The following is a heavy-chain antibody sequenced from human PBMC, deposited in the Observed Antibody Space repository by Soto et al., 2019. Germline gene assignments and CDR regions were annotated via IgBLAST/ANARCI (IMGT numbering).Heavy chain of an antibody. Sequence: GGSLRLSCAASGFTFSDYYMSWIRQAPGKGLEWVSYISSSGSTIYYADSVKGRFTISRDNAKNSLYLQMNSLRAEDTAVYYCARPHVTWYGDYAPDYWGQGTLVTVSS. CDR1: GFTFSDYY. J-gene: IGHJ4*02. CDR3: ARPHVTWYGDYAPDY. D-gene: IGHD4-17*01. CDR2: ISSSGSTI. V-gene: IGHV3-11*01.